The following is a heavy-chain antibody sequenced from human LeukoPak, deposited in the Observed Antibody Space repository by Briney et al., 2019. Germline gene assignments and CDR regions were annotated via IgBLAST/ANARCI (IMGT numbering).Heavy chain of an antibody. CDR2: MNPNSGNT. CDR3: ASALKRGSAGTLIDH. D-gene: IGHD6-13*01. Sequence: GASVKVSCKASGYTFTSYDIHWVRQATGQGLEWMGWMNPNSGNTGYAQKFQGRVTMTRNTSISTAYMELSSLGSEDTAMYYCASALKRGSAGTLIDHWGQGTLVTVSS. J-gene: IGHJ4*02. CDR1: GYTFTSYD. V-gene: IGHV1-8*01.